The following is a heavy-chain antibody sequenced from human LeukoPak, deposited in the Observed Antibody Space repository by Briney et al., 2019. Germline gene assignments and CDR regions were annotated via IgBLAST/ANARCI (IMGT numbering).Heavy chain of an antibody. V-gene: IGHV1-69*05. Sequence: SVKVSCKASGGTFSSYAISWVRQAPGQGLEWMGGIIPIFGTANYAQKFQGRVTITTDESTSTAYMELSSLRSEDTAVYYCARVRRIAARSYYYMDVWGKGATVTASS. CDR2: IIPIFGTA. D-gene: IGHD6-6*01. CDR1: GGTFSSYA. CDR3: ARVRRIAARSYYYMDV. J-gene: IGHJ6*03.